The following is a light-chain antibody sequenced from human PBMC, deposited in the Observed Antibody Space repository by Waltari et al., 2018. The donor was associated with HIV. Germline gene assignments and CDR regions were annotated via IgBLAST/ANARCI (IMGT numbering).Light chain of an antibody. CDR2: KDS. CDR3: QSADSSGTYV. CDR1: ALPNQY. V-gene: IGLV3-25*03. Sequence: SYDLTQPPSVSVSPGQTATITCSGDALPNQYAFWYQQKAGHAPVVIIYKDSERPSGIPERISGSSSGTTVTLTISEVQAEDEADYYCQSADSSGTYVFGSGTKVTVL. J-gene: IGLJ1*01.